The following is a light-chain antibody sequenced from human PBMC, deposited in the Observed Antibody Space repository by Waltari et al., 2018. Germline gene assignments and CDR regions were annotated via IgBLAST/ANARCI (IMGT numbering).Light chain of an antibody. Sequence: QSVLTPPPSASGTPGQRVTISCSGSSSNIGSNTVNWYQQLPGTAPKLLIYSNNQRPSGVPDRFSGSKSGTSASLAISGLQSEDEADYYCAVWDDSLNGPVFGGGTKLTVL. V-gene: IGLV1-44*01. CDR1: SSNIGSNT. J-gene: IGLJ2*01. CDR2: SNN. CDR3: AVWDDSLNGPV.